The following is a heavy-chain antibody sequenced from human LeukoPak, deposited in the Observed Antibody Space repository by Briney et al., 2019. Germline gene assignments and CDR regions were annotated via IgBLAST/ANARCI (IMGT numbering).Heavy chain of an antibody. CDR1: GGSISSSNYY. V-gene: IGHV4-39*01. Sequence: SETLSLTCTVSGGSISSSNYYWGWIRQPPGKGLEWLATLYHSGSTYYNPSLKSRVTISVYTSKNQFSLKLSSVTAADTAVYYCARHIYSGTDGDAFDIWGQGTMVTVSS. CDR2: LYHSGST. CDR3: ARHIYSGTDGDAFDI. D-gene: IGHD1-26*01. J-gene: IGHJ3*02.